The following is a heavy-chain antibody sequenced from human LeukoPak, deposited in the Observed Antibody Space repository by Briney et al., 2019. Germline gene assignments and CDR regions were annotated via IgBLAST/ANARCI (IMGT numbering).Heavy chain of an antibody. V-gene: IGHV4-4*07. J-gene: IGHJ4*02. CDR2: IYTSGST. CDR3: ARYRPSESRSGEVTSLDY. D-gene: IGHD3-3*01. CDR1: GGSISSYY. Sequence: PSETLSLTCTVSGGSISSYYWSWIRQPAGKGLEWIGRIYTSGSTNYNPSLKSRVTMSVDTSENQFSLKLRSVTTADTAVYYCARYRPSESRSGEVTSLDYWGQGTLVTVSS.